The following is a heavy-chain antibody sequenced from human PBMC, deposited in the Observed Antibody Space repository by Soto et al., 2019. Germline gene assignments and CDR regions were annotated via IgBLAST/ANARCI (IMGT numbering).Heavy chain of an antibody. Sequence: GGSLRLSCAASGFTFSSYEMNWVRQAPGKGLEWVSYISSSGSTIYYADSVKGRFTISRDNAKNSLYLQMNSLRAEDTAVYYCARDSVGEQLAPFDIWGQGTMVTVSS. V-gene: IGHV3-48*03. CDR3: ARDSVGEQLAPFDI. D-gene: IGHD6-6*01. CDR2: ISSSGSTI. J-gene: IGHJ3*02. CDR1: GFTFSSYE.